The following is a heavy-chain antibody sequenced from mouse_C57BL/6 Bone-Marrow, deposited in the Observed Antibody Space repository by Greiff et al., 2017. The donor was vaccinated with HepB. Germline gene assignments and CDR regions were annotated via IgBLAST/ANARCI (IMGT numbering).Heavy chain of an antibody. Sequence: DVKLVESGGDLVKPGGSLKLSCAASGFTFSSYGMSWVRQTPDKRLEWVATISSGGSYTYYPDSVKGRFTISRDNAKNTLYLQMSSLKSEDTAMYYCARGLVDYWGQGTTLTVSS. V-gene: IGHV5-6*02. CDR3: ARGLVDY. J-gene: IGHJ2*01. CDR1: GFTFSSYG. CDR2: ISSGGSYT.